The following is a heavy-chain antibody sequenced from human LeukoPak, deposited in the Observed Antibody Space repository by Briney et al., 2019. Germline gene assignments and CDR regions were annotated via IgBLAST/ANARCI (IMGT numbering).Heavy chain of an antibody. CDR3: AKGLLLWFGEPTFDY. D-gene: IGHD3-10*01. V-gene: IGHV3-23*01. CDR1: GFTFSSYA. J-gene: IGHJ4*02. CDR2: ISGSGGST. Sequence: GGSLRLSCAASGFTFSSYAVSWVRQAPGKGLEWVSAISGSGGSTYYADSVKGRFTISRDNSKNTLYLQMNSLRAEDTAVYYCAKGLLLWFGEPTFDYWGQGTLVTVSS.